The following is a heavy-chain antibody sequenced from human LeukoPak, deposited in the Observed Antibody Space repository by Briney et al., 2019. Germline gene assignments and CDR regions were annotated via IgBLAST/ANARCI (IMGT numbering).Heavy chain of an antibody. CDR1: GGSISSYY. V-gene: IGHV4-59*01. J-gene: IGHJ5*02. D-gene: IGHD3-10*01. CDR2: IYYSGST. Sequence: SSETLSLTCTVSGGSISSYYWSWIRQPPGKGLEWIGYIYYSGSTNYNPSLKSRVTISVDTSKNQFSLKLSSVTAADTAVYYCARSSEWFGDFPNWFDPWGQGTLVTVSS. CDR3: ARSSEWFGDFPNWFDP.